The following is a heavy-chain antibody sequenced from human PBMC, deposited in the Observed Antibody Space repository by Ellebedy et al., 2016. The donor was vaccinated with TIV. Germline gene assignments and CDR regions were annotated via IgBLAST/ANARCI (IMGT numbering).Heavy chain of an antibody. Sequence: KLQGRVTMTTDTSTSTAYMELRSLRSDDTAVYYCARPKGSYYNAFDYWGQGTLVTVSS. J-gene: IGHJ4*02. D-gene: IGHD3-10*01. V-gene: IGHV1-18*01. CDR3: ARPKGSYYNAFDY.